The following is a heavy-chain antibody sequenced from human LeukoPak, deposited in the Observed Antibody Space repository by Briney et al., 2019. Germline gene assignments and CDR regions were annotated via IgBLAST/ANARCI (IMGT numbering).Heavy chain of an antibody. CDR3: ARDDAVAGRDY. D-gene: IGHD6-19*01. CDR1: GFTFSNYW. CDR2: INSDGINT. J-gene: IGHJ4*02. V-gene: IGHV3-74*01. Sequence: PGGSLRLSCAASGFTFSNYWMHWVRQAPGKGLVWVSRINSDGINTSYADSVKGRFTISRDNAKNTLNLQMNSLRAEDTAVYYCARDDAVAGRDYWGQGTLVTVSS.